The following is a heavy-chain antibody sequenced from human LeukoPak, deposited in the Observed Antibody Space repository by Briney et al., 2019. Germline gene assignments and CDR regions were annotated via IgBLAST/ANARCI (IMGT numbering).Heavy chain of an antibody. V-gene: IGHV4-4*07. CDR2: IYTIGST. J-gene: IGHJ2*01. CDR1: GGSISGYY. D-gene: IGHD3-9*01. CDR3: ARRDLVNWYFDL. Sequence: PSETLSLTCTVSGGSISGYYWSWIRQPAGKGLVWIGRIYTIGSTTYNPSLKSRATMSLDTSKNQFSLKLSSVTAADTAVYYCARRDLVNWYFDLWGRGTLVTVSS.